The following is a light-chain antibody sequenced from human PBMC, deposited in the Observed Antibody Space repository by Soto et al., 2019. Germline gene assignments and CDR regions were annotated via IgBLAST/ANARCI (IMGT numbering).Light chain of an antibody. V-gene: IGKV1-6*02. CDR1: RYIRTD. CDR3: LQDYNYPWT. Sequence: AIQITQSQSSLSASVGDRCTITCRASRYIRTDVSCYQRRAGKVHKVLIYVALHLQCGVPSRFSGSGYGTGFSLTISSLQPEDVATYYCLQDYNYPWTFGQGTMVDI. J-gene: IGKJ1*01. CDR2: VAL.